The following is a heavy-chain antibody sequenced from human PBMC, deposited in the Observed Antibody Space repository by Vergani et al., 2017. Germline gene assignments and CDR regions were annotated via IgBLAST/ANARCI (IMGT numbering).Heavy chain of an antibody. Sequence: LLQESGPGVVKPSETLSLTCTVSGRSISGVSYYLSWVRQPAGKGLEWIGRIYYSGRTDYNPSLESRVTISVDTSKNTFSLKLNSVTAADTAIYYCARDSAVGGTFDSWGQGTLVSVSS. CDR1: GRSISGVSYY. D-gene: IGHD1-26*01. CDR2: IYYSGRT. V-gene: IGHV4-61*02. J-gene: IGHJ4*02. CDR3: ARDSAVGGTFDS.